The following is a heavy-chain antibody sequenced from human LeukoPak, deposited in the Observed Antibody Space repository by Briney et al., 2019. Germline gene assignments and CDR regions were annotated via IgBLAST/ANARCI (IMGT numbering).Heavy chain of an antibody. CDR2: IWYDGSNK. J-gene: IGHJ4*02. Sequence: GGSLRLSCAASGFTFSSYAMSWVRQAPGKGLEWVAVIWYDGSNKYYADSVKGRFTISRDNSKNTLYLQMNSLRAEDTAVYYCARDKLRLGELSLDYWGQGTLVTVSS. CDR1: GFTFSSYA. D-gene: IGHD3-16*02. V-gene: IGHV3-33*08. CDR3: ARDKLRLGELSLDY.